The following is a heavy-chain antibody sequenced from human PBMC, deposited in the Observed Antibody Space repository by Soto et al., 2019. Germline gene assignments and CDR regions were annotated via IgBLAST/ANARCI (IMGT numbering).Heavy chain of an antibody. J-gene: IGHJ6*02. CDR3: AVVPAAMQTPYYYYGMDV. CDR2: ISYDGSNK. Sequence: GGSLRLSCAASGFTFSSYAMHWVRQAPGKGLEWVAVISYDGSNKYYADSVKGRFTISRDNSKNTLYLQMNSLRAEDTAVYYCAVVPAAMQTPYYYYGMDVWGQGTTVTVSS. V-gene: IGHV3-30-3*01. CDR1: GFTFSSYA. D-gene: IGHD2-2*01.